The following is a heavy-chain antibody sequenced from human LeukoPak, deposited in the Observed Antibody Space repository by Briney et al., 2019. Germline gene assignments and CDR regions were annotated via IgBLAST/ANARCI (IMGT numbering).Heavy chain of an antibody. CDR1: GFTFSSYW. Sequence: PGGSLRLSCAASGFTFSSYWMSWVRQAPGKGLEWVANIKQDGCEKYYVDSVKGRFTISRDNAKNSLYLQMNSLRAEDTAVYYCARTQSGYYYGGFDYWGQGTLVAVSS. J-gene: IGHJ4*02. V-gene: IGHV3-7*01. CDR2: IKQDGCEK. D-gene: IGHD3-22*01. CDR3: ARTQSGYYYGGFDY.